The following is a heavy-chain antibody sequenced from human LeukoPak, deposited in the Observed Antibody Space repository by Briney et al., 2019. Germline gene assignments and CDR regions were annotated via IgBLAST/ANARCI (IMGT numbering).Heavy chain of an antibody. V-gene: IGHV1-18*01. D-gene: IGHD6-19*01. CDR2: ISGYNGNT. J-gene: IGHJ4*02. CDR3: ARPRVAGSLDY. CDR1: GYTFTSYG. Sequence: ASVKVSCKTSGYTFTSYGTSWVRHAPGQGVEWMGWISGYNGNTNYAQRFQGRVTMTTDTSTSTAYMELRSLRSDDTAVYYCARPRVAGSLDYWGQGTLVTVSS.